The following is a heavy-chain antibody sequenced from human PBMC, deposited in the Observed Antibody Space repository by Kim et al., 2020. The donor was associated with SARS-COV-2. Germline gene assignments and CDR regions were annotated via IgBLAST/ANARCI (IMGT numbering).Heavy chain of an antibody. V-gene: IGHV1-46*01. D-gene: IGHD5-18*01. J-gene: IGHJ4*02. Sequence: FQGRVTMTRDTSTSTVYMELSSLRSEDTAVYYCARSTVDTAMVKTPHFDYWGQGTLVTVSS. CDR3: ARSTVDTAMVKTPHFDY.